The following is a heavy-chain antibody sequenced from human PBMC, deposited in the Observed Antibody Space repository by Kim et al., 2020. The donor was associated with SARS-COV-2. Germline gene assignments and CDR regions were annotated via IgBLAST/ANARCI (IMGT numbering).Heavy chain of an antibody. Sequence: GGSLRLSCAASGFSFSSYWMSWVRQAPGKGLEWVANIKEDGSHKNYEDSVKGRFTISRDNAKNSLYLQMNSLRTEDSAVYYCASERWLDYWGQGTLVTVSS. D-gene: IGHD4-17*01. J-gene: IGHJ4*02. CDR3: ASERWLDY. V-gene: IGHV3-7*03. CDR2: IKEDGSHK. CDR1: GFSFSSYW.